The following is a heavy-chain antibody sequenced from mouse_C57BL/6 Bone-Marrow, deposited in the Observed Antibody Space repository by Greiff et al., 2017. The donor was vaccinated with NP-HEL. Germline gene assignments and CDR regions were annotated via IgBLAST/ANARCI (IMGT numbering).Heavy chain of an antibody. J-gene: IGHJ3*01. V-gene: IGHV5-6*01. D-gene: IGHD2-1*01. Sequence: DVHLVESGGDLVKPGGSLKLSCAASGFTFSSYGMSWVRQTPDKRLEWVATISSGGSYTYYPDSVKGRFTISRDTAKNTLYLQMSSLKSEDTAMYYCARQGTMVTTRFAYWGQGTLVTVSA. CDR2: ISSGGSYT. CDR1: GFTFSSYG. CDR3: ARQGTMVTTRFAY.